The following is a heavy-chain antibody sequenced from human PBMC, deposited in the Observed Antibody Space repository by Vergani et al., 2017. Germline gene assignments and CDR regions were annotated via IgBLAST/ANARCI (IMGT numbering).Heavy chain of an antibody. V-gene: IGHV4-34*01. D-gene: IGHD3-9*01. CDR1: GGSFSGYY. J-gene: IGHJ5*02. Sequence: QVQLQQWGAGLLKPSETLSLTCAVYGGSFSGYYWSWIRQPPGKGLEWIGEINHSGSTNYNPSLKSRVTISVDTSKNQFSLKLSSVTAADTAVYYCARHPRGILTGYYNXFDPWGQGTLVTVSS. CDR3: ARHPRGILTGYYNXFDP. CDR2: INHSGST.